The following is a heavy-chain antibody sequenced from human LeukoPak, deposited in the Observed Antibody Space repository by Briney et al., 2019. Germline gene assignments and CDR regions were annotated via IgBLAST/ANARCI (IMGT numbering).Heavy chain of an antibody. V-gene: IGHV7-4-1*02. J-gene: IGHJ3*02. D-gene: IGHD3-9*01. CDR1: GYTFTSYA. Sequence: ASVKVSCKASGYTFTSYAMNWVRQAPGQGLEWMGWINTNTGNPTYAQGFTGRFVFSLDTSVSTAYPQISSLKAEDTAVYYCARDAIYYDILTGYPLDAFDIWGQGTMVTVSS. CDR2: INTNTGNP. CDR3: ARDAIYYDILTGYPLDAFDI.